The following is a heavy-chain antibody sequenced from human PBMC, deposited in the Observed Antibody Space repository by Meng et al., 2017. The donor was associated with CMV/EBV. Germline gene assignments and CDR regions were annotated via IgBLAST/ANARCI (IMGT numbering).Heavy chain of an antibody. CDR1: GFTFRTYN. CDR2: ITSSSDYV. CDR3: ARVGPRVTFVGFSFDF. J-gene: IGHJ4*02. V-gene: IGHV3-21*01. D-gene: IGHD3/OR15-3a*01. Sequence: GESLKISCAASGFTFRTYNMNWVRQAPGKGLEWVSSITSSSDYVRYAGSVKGRFTISRDSAKNALYLQMNNVRAEDTAVYYCARVGPRVTFVGFSFDFWGLGTLVTVSS.